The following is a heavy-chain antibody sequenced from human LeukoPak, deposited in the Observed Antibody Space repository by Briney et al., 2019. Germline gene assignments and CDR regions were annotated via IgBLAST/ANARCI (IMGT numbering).Heavy chain of an antibody. CDR1: GGSISSGSYY. CDR2: IYTSGST. D-gene: IGHD1-14*01. J-gene: IGHJ4*02. CDR3: ARLGSWITVDY. Sequence: SQTLSLTCTVSGGSISSGSYYWSWIRQPAGKGLEWIGRIYTSGSTNYNPSLKSRVTISVDTSKNQFSLKLSSVTAADTAVYYCARLGSWITVDYWGQGTLVTVSS. V-gene: IGHV4-61*02.